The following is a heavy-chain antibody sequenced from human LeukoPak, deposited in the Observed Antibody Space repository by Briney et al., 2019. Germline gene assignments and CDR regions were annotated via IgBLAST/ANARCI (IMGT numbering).Heavy chain of an antibody. CDR2: INPSGGST. CDR1: GYTFTSYY. CDR3: ASFRGYCSGGSCYGSPSQAFDI. J-gene: IGHJ3*02. D-gene: IGHD2-15*01. V-gene: IGHV1-46*01. Sequence: ASVKVSCKASGYTFTSYYMHWVRQAPGQGLEWMGIINPSGGSTSYAQKFQGRVTITADKSTSTAYMELSSLRSEDTAVYYCASFRGYCSGGSCYGSPSQAFDIWGQGTMVTVSS.